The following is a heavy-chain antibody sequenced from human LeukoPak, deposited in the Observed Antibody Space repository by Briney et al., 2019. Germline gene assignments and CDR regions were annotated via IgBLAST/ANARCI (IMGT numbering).Heavy chain of an antibody. J-gene: IGHJ5*02. V-gene: IGHV1-18*04. CDR3: ARGRRRSLLVVPAEGWFDP. CDR2: ISAYNGNT. Sequence: ASVKVSCKASGYTFTSYGISWVRQAPGQGLEWMGWISAYNGNTNYAQKLQGRVTMTTDTSASTAYMELSSLRSEDTAVYYCARGRRRSLLVVPAEGWFDPWGQGTLVTVSS. CDR1: GYTFTSYG. D-gene: IGHD2-2*01.